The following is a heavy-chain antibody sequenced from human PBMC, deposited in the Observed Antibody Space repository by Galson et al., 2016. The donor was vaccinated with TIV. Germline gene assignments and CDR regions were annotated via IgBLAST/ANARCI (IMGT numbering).Heavy chain of an antibody. D-gene: IGHD3-3*01. Sequence: SLRLSCAASSGYVMNWVRQAPGRGLEWVSGISVSGSDTYNVDSVKGRFTISRDNSKNTLFLQMDSLRAEDTALYYCTAGHYTNFWGQGTLVTVSS. V-gene: IGHV3-23*01. CDR2: ISVSGSDT. CDR3: TAGHYTNF. CDR1: SGYV. J-gene: IGHJ4*01.